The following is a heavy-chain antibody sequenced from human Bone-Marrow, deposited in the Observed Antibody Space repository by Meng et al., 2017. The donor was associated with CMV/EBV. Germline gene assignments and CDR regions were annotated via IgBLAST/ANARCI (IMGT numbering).Heavy chain of an antibody. V-gene: IGHV3-43D*03. D-gene: IGHD6-13*01. CDR1: GFNFDRYP. CDR3: VKDRQSASSCPDH. Sequence: GESLKISCAASGFNFDRYPLHWVRQVPGKGLEWVSLISWYGDSTYYADSVVGRFTVSRDNSKNSLYLQMDSLRPEDTALYYCVKDRQSASSCPDHWGQGTLVTVSS. CDR2: ISWYGDST. J-gene: IGHJ4*02.